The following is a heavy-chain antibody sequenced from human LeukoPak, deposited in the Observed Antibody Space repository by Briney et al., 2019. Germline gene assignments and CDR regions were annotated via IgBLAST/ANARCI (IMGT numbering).Heavy chain of an antibody. J-gene: IGHJ4*02. CDR1: GGSISSSRYY. D-gene: IGHD2-21*01. CDR3: ARLPRTYCGGDCYSYYCDY. CDR2: IYYSGST. V-gene: IGHV4-39*01. Sequence: SETLSLTCTVSGGSISSSRYYWGWIRQPPGKGLEWIGSIYYSGSTYYNPSLKSRVTISVDTSKNQFSLKLSSVTAADTAVYYCARLPRTYCGGDCYSYYCDYWGQGTLVTVSS.